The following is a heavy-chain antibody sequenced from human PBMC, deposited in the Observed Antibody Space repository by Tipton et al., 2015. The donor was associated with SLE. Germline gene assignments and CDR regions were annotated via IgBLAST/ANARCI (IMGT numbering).Heavy chain of an antibody. J-gene: IGHJ4*02. CDR3: ARQRLQPGGDYFDY. V-gene: IGHV4-59*08. D-gene: IGHD4-11*01. CDR1: GGSISSNY. Sequence: TLSLTCSVSGGSISSNYWIWIRQPPGKGLEWIGYISYGGGTNYNPSLKSRVTISVDTSKNQFSLKLNSVTAADTAVYYCARQRLQPGGDYFDYWGQGTLVTVSS. CDR2: ISYGGGT.